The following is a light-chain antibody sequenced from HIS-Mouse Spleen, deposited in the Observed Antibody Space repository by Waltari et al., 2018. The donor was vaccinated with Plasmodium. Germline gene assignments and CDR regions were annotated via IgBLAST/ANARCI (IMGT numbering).Light chain of an antibody. CDR2: GAS. J-gene: IGKJ1*01. CDR3: QQYNNWPPWT. V-gene: IGKV3-15*01. CDR1: QSVSSN. Sequence: EIVMTQSPATLSVSPGERATLSCRASQSVSSNLAWYQQKPGQAPRLLISGASTRATGIPARFSGSGSETEVTLTISSMQSEDCAVYYCQQYNNWPPWTYGQGTKVEIK.